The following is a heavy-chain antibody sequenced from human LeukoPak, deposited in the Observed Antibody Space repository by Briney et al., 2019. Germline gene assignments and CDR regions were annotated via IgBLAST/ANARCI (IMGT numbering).Heavy chain of an antibody. Sequence: GGSLRLSCAASGFTFSSYWMHWVRQAPGKGLVWVSRINTDGSSTSYADSVKGRFTIARDDARKTLYLQMNSLRAEDTAVYYCLTIVETTFDAFDIWGQGTMVTVSS. D-gene: IGHD2/OR15-2a*01. CDR1: GFTFSSYW. V-gene: IGHV3-74*01. CDR2: INTDGSST. CDR3: LTIVETTFDAFDI. J-gene: IGHJ3*02.